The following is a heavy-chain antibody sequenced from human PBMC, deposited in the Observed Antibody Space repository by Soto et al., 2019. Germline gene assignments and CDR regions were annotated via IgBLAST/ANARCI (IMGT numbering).Heavy chain of an antibody. CDR3: AKTDYDILTGYSSVFYYYYGMDV. D-gene: IGHD3-9*01. Sequence: QVQLVQSGAEVKKPGSSVKVSCKASGGTFSSYAISWVRQAPGQELEWMGGIIPIFGTANYAQKFQGRITITADESTSTANMELSSLRSEDTAVYYCAKTDYDILTGYSSVFYYYYGMDVWGQGTTVTVSS. CDR1: GGTFSSYA. J-gene: IGHJ6*02. CDR2: IIPIFGTA. V-gene: IGHV1-69*01.